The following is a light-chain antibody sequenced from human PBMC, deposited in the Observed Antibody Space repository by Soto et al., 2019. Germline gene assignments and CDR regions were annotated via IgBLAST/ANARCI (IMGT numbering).Light chain of an antibody. CDR2: DAS. Sequence: DIPMTQSPSPLSASVGDRVTITCRASQSISSWLAWYQQKPGKAPKLLIYDASSLESGVPSRFSGSRSGTEFTLTISSLQPDDFATYYCQQYNSYSGTFGQGTKVEIK. CDR1: QSISSW. V-gene: IGKV1-5*01. J-gene: IGKJ1*01. CDR3: QQYNSYSGT.